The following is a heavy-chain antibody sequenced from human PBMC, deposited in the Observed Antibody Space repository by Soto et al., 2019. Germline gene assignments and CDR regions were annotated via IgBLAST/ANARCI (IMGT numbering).Heavy chain of an antibody. CDR3: AKENEAAGLDY. J-gene: IGHJ4*02. V-gene: IGHV3-30*18. D-gene: IGHD6-13*01. CDR1: GFTFSSYG. CDR2: ISYDGSNK. Sequence: HPGGSLRLSCAASGFTFSSYGMHWVRQAPGKGLEWVAVISYDGSNKYYADSVKGRFTISRDNSKNTLYLQMNSLRAEDTAVYYCAKENEAAGLDYWGQGTLVTVSS.